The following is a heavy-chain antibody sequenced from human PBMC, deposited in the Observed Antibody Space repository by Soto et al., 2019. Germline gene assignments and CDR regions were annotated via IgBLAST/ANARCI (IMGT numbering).Heavy chain of an antibody. CDR2: ISHDGSIK. Sequence: QVQLVESGGGVVQPGRSLRLPFAASGFSSSSYAMHWVRQAPGKGLEWVAVISHDGSIKKFADFVEGGFLVFRDNSNNNLFLQMESLKPDDSAVYYCAKELAFGDFWRGLEYWGQGALVTVAS. CDR3: AKELAFGDFWRGLEY. J-gene: IGHJ4*02. V-gene: IGHV3-30*18. D-gene: IGHD3-3*01. CDR1: GFSSSSYA.